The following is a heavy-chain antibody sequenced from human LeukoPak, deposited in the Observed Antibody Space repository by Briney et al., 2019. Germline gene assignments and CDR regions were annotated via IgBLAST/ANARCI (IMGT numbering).Heavy chain of an antibody. Sequence: SETLSLTCTVSGGSISSGSYYWSWIRQPAGKGLEWIRRIYTSASTNYKPSLTSRVTISVDTSKSQFSLKLSSVTAADTAVYYCAREVPIFGVVIIGWFDPWGQGTLVTVSS. CDR3: AREVPIFGVVIIGWFDP. J-gene: IGHJ5*02. V-gene: IGHV4-61*02. CDR1: GGSISSGSYY. CDR2: IYTSAST. D-gene: IGHD3-3*01.